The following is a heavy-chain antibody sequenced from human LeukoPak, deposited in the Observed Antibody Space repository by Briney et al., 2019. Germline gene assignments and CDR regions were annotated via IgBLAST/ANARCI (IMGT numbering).Heavy chain of an antibody. Sequence: PGGSLRLSCAASGFTFSSYGMHWVRQAPGKGLEWVSGITASGDRTYYADSVQGRFTMSRDNSKNTVYLQMNSLRVDDTAVYYCARRDIVVIVSASDYWGQGTLVTVSS. D-gene: IGHD2-21*01. CDR3: ARRDIVVIVSASDY. V-gene: IGHV3-23*01. CDR2: ITASGDRT. CDR1: GFTFSSYG. J-gene: IGHJ4*02.